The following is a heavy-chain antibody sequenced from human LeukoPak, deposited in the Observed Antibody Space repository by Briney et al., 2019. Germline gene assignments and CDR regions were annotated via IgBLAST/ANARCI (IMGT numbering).Heavy chain of an antibody. J-gene: IGHJ6*03. Sequence: ASETLSLTCTVSGGSISSYYWSWIRQPPGKGLEWIGYIYYSGSTNYNPSLKSRVTISVDTSKNQFSLKLSSVTAADTAVYYCARVGDPYYYDSSGYPRYYYYYYYMDVWGKGTTVTVSS. CDR3: ARVGDPYYYDSSGYPRYYYYYYYMDV. CDR1: GGSISSYY. D-gene: IGHD3-22*01. CDR2: IYYSGST. V-gene: IGHV4-59*01.